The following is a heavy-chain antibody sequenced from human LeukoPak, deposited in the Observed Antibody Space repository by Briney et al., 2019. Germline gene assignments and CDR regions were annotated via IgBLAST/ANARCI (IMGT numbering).Heavy chain of an antibody. Sequence: PGGSLRLTCAASGFTFDDYAMHWVRQAPGKGLEWVSGISWNSGGIGYADSVKGRFTISRDNAKNSLYLQMNSLRAEDMALYYCAKAIAARSGDEYYFDYWGQGTLVTVSS. V-gene: IGHV3-9*03. J-gene: IGHJ4*02. D-gene: IGHD6-6*01. CDR1: GFTFDDYA. CDR2: ISWNSGGI. CDR3: AKAIAARSGDEYYFDY.